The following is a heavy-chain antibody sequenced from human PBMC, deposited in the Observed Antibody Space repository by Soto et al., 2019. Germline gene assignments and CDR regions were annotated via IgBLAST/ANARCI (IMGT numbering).Heavy chain of an antibody. V-gene: IGHV1-18*01. CDR1: GYTFTSYG. CDR3: ASDRGAYSSGWYYVGRFDS. Sequence: ASVKVSCKASGYTFTSYGISWVRQAPGQGLERMGWISAYNGNTNYAQKLQGRVTMTTDTSTSTAYMELRSLRSDDTAVYYCASDRGAYSSGWYYVGRFDSWGQGTLVTVSS. J-gene: IGHJ4*02. D-gene: IGHD6-19*01. CDR2: ISAYNGNT.